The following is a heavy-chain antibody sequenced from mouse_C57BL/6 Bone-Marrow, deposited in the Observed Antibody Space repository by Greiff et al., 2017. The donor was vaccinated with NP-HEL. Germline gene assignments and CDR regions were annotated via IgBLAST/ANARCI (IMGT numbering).Heavy chain of an antibody. Sequence: EVKLMESGGGLVKPGGSLKLSCAASGFTFSSYAMSWVRQTPETRLEWVATIRDGGSYTSYPDNVTGRFTISRDKAKNNLDRQMSHLKAEDTAMYYCARYDYLYYYAMDYWGQGTSGTVSS. J-gene: IGHJ4*01. CDR3: ARYDYLYYYAMDY. CDR1: GFTFSSYA. D-gene: IGHD2-4*01. V-gene: IGHV5-4*03. CDR2: IRDGGSYT.